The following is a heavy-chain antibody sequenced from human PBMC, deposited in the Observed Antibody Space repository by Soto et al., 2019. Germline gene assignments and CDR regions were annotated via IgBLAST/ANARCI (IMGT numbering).Heavy chain of an antibody. CDR3: ARDHPRKYYYGMNV. J-gene: IGHJ6*02. CDR2: IYYSGST. V-gene: IGHV4-31*03. Sequence: SETLSLTCTVSGGSISSGGYYWSWIRQHPGKGLEWIGYIYYSGSTYYNPSLKSRVTISVDTSKNQFSLKLSSVTAADTAVYYCARDHPRKYYYGMNVWGQGTTVTVSS. CDR1: GGSISSGGYY.